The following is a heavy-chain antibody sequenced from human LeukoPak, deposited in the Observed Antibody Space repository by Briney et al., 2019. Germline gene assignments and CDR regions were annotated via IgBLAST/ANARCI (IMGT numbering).Heavy chain of an antibody. Sequence: ASVKVSCKASGYTFTSYDINWVRQATGQGLEWMGWMNPNSGNTGYAQKFQGRVTMTRNTSISTAYMGLSSLGSEDTAVYYCASAYCGGDCYPNYGMDVWGQGTTVTVSS. J-gene: IGHJ6*02. V-gene: IGHV1-8*01. CDR2: MNPNSGNT. CDR1: GYTFTSYD. CDR3: ASAYCGGDCYPNYGMDV. D-gene: IGHD2-21*02.